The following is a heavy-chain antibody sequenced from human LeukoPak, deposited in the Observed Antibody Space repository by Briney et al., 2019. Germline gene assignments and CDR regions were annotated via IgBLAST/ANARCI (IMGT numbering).Heavy chain of an antibody. V-gene: IGHV3-9*01. CDR1: GFSFDKYA. CDR3: ARRIGGYNPFDY. Sequence: GGSLRLSCAASGFSFDKYAMHWVRQAPGKGLEWVLGISRDSGPILYADSVKGRFTISRDNAKSSLYLQMNSLRAEDTALYYCARRIGGYNPFDYWGQGTQVTVSS. D-gene: IGHD5-24*01. J-gene: IGHJ4*01. CDR2: ISRDSGPI.